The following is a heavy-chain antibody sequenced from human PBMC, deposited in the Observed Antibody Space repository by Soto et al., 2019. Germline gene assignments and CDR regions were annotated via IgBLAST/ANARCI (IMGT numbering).Heavy chain of an antibody. J-gene: IGHJ6*03. CDR3: ARDRPITMVRGVIVDPWGYYYYYYMDV. CDR2: ISSSSSTI. CDR1: GFTFSSYS. V-gene: IGHV3-48*01. Sequence: EVQLVESGGGLVQPGGSLRLSCAASGFTFSSYSMNWVRQAPGKGLEWVSYISSSSSTIYYADSVKGRFTISRDHAKNYLYLQMNSLRAEDTAVYYCARDRPITMVRGVIVDPWGYYYYYYMDVWGKGTTVTVSS. D-gene: IGHD3-10*01.